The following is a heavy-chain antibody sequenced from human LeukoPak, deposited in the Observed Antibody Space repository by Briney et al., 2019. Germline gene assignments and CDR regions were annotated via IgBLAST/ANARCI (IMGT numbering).Heavy chain of an antibody. D-gene: IGHD7-27*01. J-gene: IGHJ4*02. CDR1: GFTFSSYG. V-gene: IGHV3-30*02. CDR2: IRYDGSNK. Sequence: RPGGSLRLSCAASGFTFSSYGMHWVRQAPGKGLEWVAFIRYDGSNKYYADSVKGRFTISRDNAKNSLYLQMNSLRAEDTAMYYCAREEGGKLGIDYYFDYWGQGTLVTVSS. CDR3: AREEGGKLGIDYYFDY.